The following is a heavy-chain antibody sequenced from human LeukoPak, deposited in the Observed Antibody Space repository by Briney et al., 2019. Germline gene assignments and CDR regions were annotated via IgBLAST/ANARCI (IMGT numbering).Heavy chain of an antibody. CDR3: ARDGGYSYGSFDY. Sequence: GGSLRLSCAASGFTFSSYEMNWVRQAPGKGLEWVSYISSSGSTVYYADSVKGRFTVSRDNAKNSLYPQMNSLRAEDTAVYYCARDGGYSYGSFDYWGQGTLVTVSS. V-gene: IGHV3-48*03. D-gene: IGHD5-18*01. CDR2: ISSSGSTV. CDR1: GFTFSSYE. J-gene: IGHJ4*02.